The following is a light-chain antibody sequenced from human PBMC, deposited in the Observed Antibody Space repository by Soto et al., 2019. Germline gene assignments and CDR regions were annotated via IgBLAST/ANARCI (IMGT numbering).Light chain of an antibody. Sequence: EMVLTQSPATLSLSLGERATLSCSASQTINTYLVWYQQKPGQAPRLLIYDASKRATGIPDRFSGSGSGTDFTLTISSLSPEDFALYFCQQRSSWPRAFGGGTKVEIK. CDR3: QQRSSWPRA. J-gene: IGKJ4*01. V-gene: IGKV3-11*01. CDR1: QTINTY. CDR2: DAS.